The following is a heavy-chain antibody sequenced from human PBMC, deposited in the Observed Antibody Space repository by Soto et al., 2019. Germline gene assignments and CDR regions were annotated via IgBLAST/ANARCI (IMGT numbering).Heavy chain of an antibody. V-gene: IGHV1-18*01. Sequence: QVRLVQSGAEVKKPGDSVKVSCKSSGYTFTKFGISWVRQAPGQGLEWMGWNSAYNDNTNYAQKLQGRVTMTSDTSSSTASMELRSLRSDDTAVYYCARLRTGGDLTENWFDPWGQGTLVTVSS. CDR1: GYTFTKFG. J-gene: IGHJ5*02. D-gene: IGHD1-26*01. CDR2: NSAYNDNT. CDR3: ARLRTGGDLTENWFDP.